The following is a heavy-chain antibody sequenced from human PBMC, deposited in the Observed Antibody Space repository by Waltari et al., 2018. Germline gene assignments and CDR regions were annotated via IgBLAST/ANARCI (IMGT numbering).Heavy chain of an antibody. Sequence: EVQLVESGGGLVQPGGSLRLSCAASGFTFSSYWMHWVRQAPGKGLVWVSRSNSDGSSTSYADSVKGRFTISRDNAKNTLYLQMNSLRAEDTAVYYCARDRGYDFWSGYYNYYYYYGMDVWGQGTTVTVSS. D-gene: IGHD3-3*01. J-gene: IGHJ6*02. CDR3: ARDRGYDFWSGYYNYYYYYGMDV. CDR1: GFTFSSYW. CDR2: SNSDGSST. V-gene: IGHV3-74*01.